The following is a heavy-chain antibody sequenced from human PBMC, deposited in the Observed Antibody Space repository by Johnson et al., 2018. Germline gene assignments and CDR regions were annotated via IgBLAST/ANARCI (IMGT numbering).Heavy chain of an antibody. J-gene: IGHJ3*02. CDR3: AKGFKILWFGKSDDAFDI. D-gene: IGHD3-10*01. Sequence: VQLLETGGGVVQPGRSLRLSCAASGFTFSSYGMHWVRQAPGQGLAWVAIISYDGSNKYYADSVKGRFTISRDNAKNTVTRQMNSLRSEDTAVYYCAKGFKILWFGKSDDAFDIWGQGTMVTVSS. CDR2: ISYDGSNK. V-gene: IGHV3-30*18. CDR1: GFTFSSYG.